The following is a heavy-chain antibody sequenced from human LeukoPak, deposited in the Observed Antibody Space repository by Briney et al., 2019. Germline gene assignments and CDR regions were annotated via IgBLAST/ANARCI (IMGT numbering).Heavy chain of an antibody. CDR3: ARDSSGRD. D-gene: IGHD3-22*01. CDR2: IKADGSEK. J-gene: IGHJ4*02. CDR1: GFTFSSSW. Sequence: GGALRLSCAASGFTFSSSWMIWVRQAPGKGLEWVANIKADGSEKHYVDSVKGRFSISRDNAKNSLYLQMNSLRAEDTAVYYCARDSSGRDWGQGTLVTVSS. V-gene: IGHV3-7*01.